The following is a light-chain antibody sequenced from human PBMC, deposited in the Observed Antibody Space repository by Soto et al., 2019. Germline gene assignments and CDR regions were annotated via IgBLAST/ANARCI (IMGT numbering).Light chain of an antibody. Sequence: QSALTQPASVSGSPGQSITISCTGTSSDVGGSAYVSWYQQFPGNVPRLLIYEVSNRPSGVSNRFSGSKSGNTASLTISGLQAEDEADYYCSSYTGSSTLVFGTGTKVTVL. CDR2: EVS. J-gene: IGLJ1*01. CDR3: SSYTGSSTLV. V-gene: IGLV2-14*01. CDR1: SSDVGGSAY.